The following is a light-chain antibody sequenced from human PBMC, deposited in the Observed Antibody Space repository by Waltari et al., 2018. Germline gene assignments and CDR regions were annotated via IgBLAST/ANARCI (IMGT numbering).Light chain of an antibody. CDR3: QQYGDSPLYT. Sequence: EYVLTQSPGTLSLSPGERDTLPCRASQSAASIYLAWYQQKPGQAPRLLIYGASNRATGIPDRFSGSGSGKDFTLTISRLEPEDFAVYYCQQYGDSPLYTFGRGTKLEIK. J-gene: IGKJ2*01. CDR2: GAS. CDR1: QSAASIY. V-gene: IGKV3-20*01.